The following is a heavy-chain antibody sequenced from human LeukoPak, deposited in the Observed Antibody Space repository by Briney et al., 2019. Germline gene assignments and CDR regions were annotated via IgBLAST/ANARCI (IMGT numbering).Heavy chain of an antibody. D-gene: IGHD6-19*01. CDR3: ARDGGSGWFEGYFDY. Sequence: GASVKVSCKASGYTFTSYGISWVRQAPGQGLERMGWISAYNGNTNYAQKLQGRVTMTTDTSTSTAYMELRSLRSVDTAVYYCARDGGSGWFEGYFDYWGQGTLVTVSS. J-gene: IGHJ4*02. V-gene: IGHV1-18*01. CDR2: ISAYNGNT. CDR1: GYTFTSYG.